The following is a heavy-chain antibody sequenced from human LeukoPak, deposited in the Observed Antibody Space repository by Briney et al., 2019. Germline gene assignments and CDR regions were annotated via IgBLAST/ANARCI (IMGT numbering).Heavy chain of an antibody. V-gene: IGHV4-39*01. Sequence: PAETLPVTRTVSGGSITSYYWGWIRQPPGKGLEWIGSIYYSGSAYYNPSLRSRVTISVDTSKHQFSLMLSSLTAADTSMYYCARHVGVGSFVDYCGQGTLVTVSS. D-gene: IGHD1-26*01. CDR2: IYYSGSA. CDR1: GGSITSYY. J-gene: IGHJ4*02. CDR3: ARHVGVGSFVDY.